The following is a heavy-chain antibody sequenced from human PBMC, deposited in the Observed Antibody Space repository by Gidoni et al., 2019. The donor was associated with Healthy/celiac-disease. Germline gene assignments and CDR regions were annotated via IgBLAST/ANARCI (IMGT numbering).Heavy chain of an antibody. CDR2: SSGSTI. CDR3: ARGFVVVPAAISEDDAFDI. Sequence: SSGSTIYYADSVTGRVTSSRNNAKNSLYLQINRLRAEDTAVYYCARGFVVVPAAISEDDAFDIWGQGTMVTVSS. J-gene: IGHJ3*02. D-gene: IGHD2-2*01. V-gene: IGHV3-11*01.